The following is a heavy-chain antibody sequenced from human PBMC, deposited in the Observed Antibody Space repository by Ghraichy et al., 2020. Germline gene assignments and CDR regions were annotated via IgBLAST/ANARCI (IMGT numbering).Heavy chain of an antibody. CDR3: ARRGGGGGYFDL. J-gene: IGHJ2*01. Sequence: SETLSLTCTVSGGAISSYYWNWIRQPPGKGLGWIGYIYHNGNTNYNPSLKSRVPISVDTSKNQFSLKLSSVTAADTAVYYCARRGGGGGYFDLWGRGTLVTVYS. D-gene: IGHD2-15*01. CDR2: IYHNGNT. V-gene: IGHV4-59*01. CDR1: GGAISSYY.